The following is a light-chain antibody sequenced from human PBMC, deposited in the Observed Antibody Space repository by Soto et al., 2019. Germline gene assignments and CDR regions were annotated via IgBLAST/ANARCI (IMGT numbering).Light chain of an antibody. CDR1: TSDVGGYNY. CDR3: SSYTSSGTLVV. Sequence: QSALTQPASVSGSPGQSITISCTGTTSDVGGYNYVSWYQQHLGKAPKLMICEVSNRPSGVSNRFSGSKSGNTASLTISGLQAEDEADYYCSSYTSSGTLVVFGGGTQLTVL. J-gene: IGLJ2*01. V-gene: IGLV2-14*01. CDR2: EVS.